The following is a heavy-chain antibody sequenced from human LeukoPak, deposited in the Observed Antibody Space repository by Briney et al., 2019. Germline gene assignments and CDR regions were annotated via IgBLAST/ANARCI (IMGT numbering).Heavy chain of an antibody. CDR2: IYSGGST. V-gene: IGHV3-66*01. D-gene: IGHD6-13*01. CDR1: GFTVSNNY. J-gene: IGHJ4*02. CDR3: ARSPYSSSWHEY. Sequence: GGSLRLSCAASGFTVSNNYMSWVRQAPGKGLEWVSVIYSGGSTFYADSVKGRFTISRDNSKDTLYLQMNGLRAEDTAVYYCARSPYSSSWHEYWGQGTLVTVSS.